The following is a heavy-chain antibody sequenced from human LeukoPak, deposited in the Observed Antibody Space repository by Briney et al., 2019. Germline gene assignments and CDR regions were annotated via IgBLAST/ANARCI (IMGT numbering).Heavy chain of an antibody. D-gene: IGHD3-10*01. CDR2: IKSDGTSA. CDR3: AELGITMIRGG. CDR1: TSTGLVW. J-gene: IGHJ6*04. V-gene: IGHV3-74*01. Sequence: GGSLRLSCAASTSTGLVWMDWVRKAPGKGLVWVARIKSDGTSANYADSVRGRFTISRDDAKNTLYLLMNSLGDEDTAVYYCAELGITMIRGGWGKGTTVTISS.